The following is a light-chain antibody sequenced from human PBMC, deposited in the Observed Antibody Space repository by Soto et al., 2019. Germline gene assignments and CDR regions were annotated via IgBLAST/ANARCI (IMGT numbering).Light chain of an antibody. CDR3: QQYNNWHPRIN. V-gene: IGKV3-15*01. Sequence: EIVMTQSPATLSVSPGERATLSCRASQSVSSNLAWYQQKPGQAPRLLIYGASTRATGIPARFSGSGSGTEFTLTISSLQSEDFAVYYCQQYNNWHPRINFGGGTKVEIK. J-gene: IGKJ4*01. CDR1: QSVSSN. CDR2: GAS.